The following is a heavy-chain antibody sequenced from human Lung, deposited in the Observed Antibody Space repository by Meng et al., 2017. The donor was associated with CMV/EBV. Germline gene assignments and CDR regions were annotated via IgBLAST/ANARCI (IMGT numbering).Heavy chain of an antibody. CDR3: ARAIIRGVPAVDYYYGMDV. J-gene: IGHJ6*02. Sequence: SVKXSCXASGGTFSSYASSWVRQAPGQGLEWMGGIIPILGIANYAQKFQGRVTITADKSTSTAYMELSSLRSEDTAVYYCARAIIRGVPAVDYYYGMDVWXQGTXVTV. V-gene: IGHV1-69*10. CDR1: GGTFSSYA. CDR2: IIPILGIA. D-gene: IGHD2-2*01.